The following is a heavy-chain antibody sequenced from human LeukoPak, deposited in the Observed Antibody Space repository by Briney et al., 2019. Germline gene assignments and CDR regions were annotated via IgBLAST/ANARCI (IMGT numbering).Heavy chain of an antibody. D-gene: IGHD3-10*01. CDR1: GYTFTSYG. CDR2: ISAYNGNT. J-gene: IGHJ6*04. V-gene: IGHV1-18*04. Sequence: ASVKVSCKASGYTFTSYGISWVRQAPGQGLEWMGWISAYNGNTNYAQKLQGRVTMTTDTSTSTAYMELRSLRSDDTAVYYCARVEGGGAMVRGVTAYYYGMDVWGKGTTETVSS. CDR3: ARVEGGGAMVRGVTAYYYGMDV.